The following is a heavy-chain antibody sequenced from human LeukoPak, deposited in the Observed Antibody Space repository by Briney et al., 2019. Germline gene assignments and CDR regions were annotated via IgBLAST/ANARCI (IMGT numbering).Heavy chain of an antibody. CDR2: IYYSGST. Sequence: SETLSLTCTVSGGSISSYYWSWIRQPPGKGLEWIGYIYYSGSTNYNPSLKSRVTISVDTSKNQFSLKLSSVTAADTAVHYCARAYYYDSSGSTHWYFDLWGRGTLVTVSS. CDR3: ARAYYYDSSGSTHWYFDL. D-gene: IGHD3-22*01. CDR1: GGSISSYY. J-gene: IGHJ2*01. V-gene: IGHV4-59*01.